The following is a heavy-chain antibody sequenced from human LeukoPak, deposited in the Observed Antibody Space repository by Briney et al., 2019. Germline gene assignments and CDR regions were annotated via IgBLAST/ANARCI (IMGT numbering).Heavy chain of an antibody. CDR1: GGTFSSYA. D-gene: IGHD3-3*01. J-gene: IGHJ4*02. CDR3: ARDGGFWSGYYSYFDY. Sequence: GASVKVSCKASGGTFSSYAISWVRQAPGQGLEWMGGIIPIFGTANYAQKFQGRVTITADESTSTAYMELSSLRSEDTAVYYCARDGGFWSGYYSYFDYWGQGTLVTVSS. CDR2: IIPIFGTA. V-gene: IGHV1-69*13.